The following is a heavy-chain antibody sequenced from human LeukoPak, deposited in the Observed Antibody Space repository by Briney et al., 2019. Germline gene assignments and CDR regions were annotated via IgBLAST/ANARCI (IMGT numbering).Heavy chain of an antibody. J-gene: IGHJ4*02. CDR2: INHSGST. V-gene: IGHV4-34*01. Sequence: PSETLSLTCAVYGGSFGGYYWSWIRQPPGKGLEWIGEINHSGSTNYNPSLKSRVTISVDTSKNQFSLKLSSVTAADTAVYYCARERYSGYTLDYWGQGTLVTVSS. CDR3: ARERYSGYTLDY. CDR1: GGSFGGYY. D-gene: IGHD5-12*01.